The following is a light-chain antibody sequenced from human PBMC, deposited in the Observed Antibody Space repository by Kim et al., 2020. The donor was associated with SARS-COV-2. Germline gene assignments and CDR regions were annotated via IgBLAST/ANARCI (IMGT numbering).Light chain of an antibody. Sequence: GSPAQRTTRSGRASQSGSSNLAWYQQKPGQAPRLLIYGASTRATGIPARFSGSGSGTEFTLTISSLQSEDFAVYYCQQYNNWTWTFGQGTKVDIK. V-gene: IGKV3-15*01. J-gene: IGKJ1*01. CDR3: QQYNNWTWT. CDR1: QSGSSN. CDR2: GAS.